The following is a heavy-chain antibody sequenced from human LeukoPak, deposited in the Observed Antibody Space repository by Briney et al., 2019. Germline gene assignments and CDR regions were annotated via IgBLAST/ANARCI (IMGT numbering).Heavy chain of an antibody. CDR1: GYTFTSYG. V-gene: IGHV1-18*01. CDR2: ISAYNGNT. D-gene: IGHD6-19*01. CDR3: AKVSSCSDCYYYYYYMDV. Sequence: ASVKVSCKASGYTFTSYGISWVRQAPGQGLEWMGWISAYNGNTNYAPKFQGRVTITRNTSITTAYMELSNLKSEDTAIYYCAKVSSCSDCYYYYYYMDVWGKGTTVTVSS. J-gene: IGHJ6*03.